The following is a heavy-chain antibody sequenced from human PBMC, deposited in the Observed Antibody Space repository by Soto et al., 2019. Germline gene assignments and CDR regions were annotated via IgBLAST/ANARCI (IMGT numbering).Heavy chain of an antibody. Sequence: GGSLRLSCAASGVTFSNAWMNWVRQAPGKGLEWVGRIKSKTDGGTTDYAAPVKGRFTISGDDSKNTLYLQMNSLKTEDTAVYYCTTQYYYDSSGSLLNWGQGTLVTVSS. CDR2: IKSKTDGGTT. CDR1: GVTFSNAW. V-gene: IGHV3-15*07. D-gene: IGHD3-22*01. CDR3: TTQYYYDSSGSLLN. J-gene: IGHJ4*02.